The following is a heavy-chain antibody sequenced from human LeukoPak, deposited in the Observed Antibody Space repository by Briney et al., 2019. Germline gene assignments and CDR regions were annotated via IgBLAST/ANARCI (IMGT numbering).Heavy chain of an antibody. CDR2: IISSSSRI. CDR3: ARDTFQPGLIDS. J-gene: IGHJ4*02. Sequence: GGSLRLSCAASGFTFSSYTMMWVRQAPGKGLEYVSSIISSSSRIFYADSVRGRFTISRDNARNTLYLQLSSLRAEDSAVYYCARDTFQPGLIDSWGQGTLVTVSS. CDR1: GFTFSSYT. D-gene: IGHD2-2*01. V-gene: IGHV3-21*06.